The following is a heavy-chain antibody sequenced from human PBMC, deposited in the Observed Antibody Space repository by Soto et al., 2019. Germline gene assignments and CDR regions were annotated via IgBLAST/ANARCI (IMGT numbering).Heavy chain of an antibody. CDR1: GFTFDDYG. V-gene: IGHV3-20*04. Sequence: PGGSLRLSCAASGFTFDDYGMSWVRQAPGKGLEWVSGINWNGGSTGYADSVKGRFTISRDNAKNSLYLQMNSLRAEDTALYYCARDRGLYYYDSSGYPKYYFDYRGQGTLDTVSS. CDR3: ARDRGLYYYDSSGYPKYYFDY. D-gene: IGHD3-22*01. J-gene: IGHJ4*02. CDR2: INWNGGST.